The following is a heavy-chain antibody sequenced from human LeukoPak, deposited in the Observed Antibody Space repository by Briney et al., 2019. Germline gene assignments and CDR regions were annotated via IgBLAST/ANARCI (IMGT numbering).Heavy chain of an antibody. CDR2: ISSSSSYT. D-gene: IGHD3-10*01. CDR3: ARYYYGSGSYNALYYFDY. J-gene: IGHJ4*02. Sequence: SGGSLRLSCAASGFTFSDYYMSWIRQAPGKGLEWVSYISSSSSYTNYADSVKGRFTISRDNAKNSLYLQMNSLRAEDTAMYYCARYYYGSGSYNALYYFDYWGQGTLVTVSS. CDR1: GFTFSDYY. V-gene: IGHV3-11*06.